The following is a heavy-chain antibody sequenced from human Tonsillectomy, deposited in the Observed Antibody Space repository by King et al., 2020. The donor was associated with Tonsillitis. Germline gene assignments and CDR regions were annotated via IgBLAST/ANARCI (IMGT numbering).Heavy chain of an antibody. Sequence: VQLVESGGGLVQPGGSLRLSCSASGLTFSTYAMHWVRQAPGKGLEYVSSISHNGRSTYYADSVKGRFTISRDNSKNTLYLQMSSLRPEDTAVYYCVKDRFVDYWGQGTLVTVSS. CDR2: ISHNGRST. CDR1: GLTFSTYA. D-gene: IGHD3-10*01. J-gene: IGHJ4*02. V-gene: IGHV3-64D*06. CDR3: VKDRFVDY.